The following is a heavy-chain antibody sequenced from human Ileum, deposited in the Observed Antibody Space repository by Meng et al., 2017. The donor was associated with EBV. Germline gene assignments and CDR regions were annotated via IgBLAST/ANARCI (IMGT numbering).Heavy chain of an antibody. CDR3: ARYGRCNGNSFYCFDP. D-gene: IGHD4-23*01. Sequence: QVRPQKWGTGLLKPSETLSLTCAVYGGSFNDYYWTWLRQPPGKGLEWIGEIDQSGYTKFNPSLSSRATISRDTSNNQFSLRLNSVTAADTALYYCARYGRCNGNSFYCFDPWGQGTLVTVSS. CDR2: IDQSGYT. CDR1: GGSFNDYY. J-gene: IGHJ5*02. V-gene: IGHV4-34*01.